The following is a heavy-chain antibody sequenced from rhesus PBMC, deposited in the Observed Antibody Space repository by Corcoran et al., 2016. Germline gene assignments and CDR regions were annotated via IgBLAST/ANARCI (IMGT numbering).Heavy chain of an antibody. V-gene: IGHV4-106*01. D-gene: IGHD3-9*01. CDR3: AGTSNFFDY. J-gene: IGHJ4*01. CDR2: VYGRAGGT. Sequence: QVQLQESGPGLVKPSETLSLTCAVSGASVSDAYYWSWIRQSPGKGLEWIGNVYGRAGGTNDNPALKNRVTISIDTSKNHFSLRLSSVTAADTAVYYCAGTSNFFDYWGQGVLVTVSS. CDR1: GASVSDAYY.